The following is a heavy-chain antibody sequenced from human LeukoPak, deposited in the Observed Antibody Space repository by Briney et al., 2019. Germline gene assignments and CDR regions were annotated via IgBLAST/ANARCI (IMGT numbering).Heavy chain of an antibody. CDR1: GFTFTNYA. Sequence: GGSLRLSCAASGFTFTNYAMSWVRQAPGKGLEWVSGMSGRGVSTYYADSVKGRFTISSDNSKNTLYLQMNSLRAEDTAIYYCAKDCNGGNCYIDYWGQGALVTVAS. CDR3: AKDCNGGNCYIDY. V-gene: IGHV3-23*01. CDR2: MSGRGVST. J-gene: IGHJ4*02. D-gene: IGHD2-15*01.